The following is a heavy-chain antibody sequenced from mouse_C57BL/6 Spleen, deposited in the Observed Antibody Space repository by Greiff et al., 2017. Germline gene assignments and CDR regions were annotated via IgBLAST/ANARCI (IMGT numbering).Heavy chain of an antibody. Sequence: VQRVESGAELVRPGASVTLSCKASGYTFTDYEMHWVKQTPVHGLEWIGAIDPETGGTAYNQKFKGKAILTADKSSSTAYMELRSLTSEDSAVYYCTRDYYGSSNYFDYWGQGTTLTVSS. D-gene: IGHD1-1*01. CDR2: IDPETGGT. CDR3: TRDYYGSSNYFDY. CDR1: GYTFTDYE. J-gene: IGHJ2*01. V-gene: IGHV1-15*01.